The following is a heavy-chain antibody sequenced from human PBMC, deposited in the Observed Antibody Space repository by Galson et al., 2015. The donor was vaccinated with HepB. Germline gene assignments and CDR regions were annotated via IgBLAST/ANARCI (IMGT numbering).Heavy chain of an antibody. V-gene: IGHV3-11*06. CDR3: AKEAQRIYYGSGSYGEWDS. CDR2: ISSSSTYT. D-gene: IGHD3-10*01. J-gene: IGHJ4*02. Sequence: SLRLSCAASGFTFSDFYMSWIRQAPGKGLEWVSYISSSSTYTNYADSAKGRFTISRDNAKNSLYLQMNNLRAEDTAVYCCAKEAQRIYYGSGSYGEWDSWGQGTLVTVSS. CDR1: GFTFSDFY.